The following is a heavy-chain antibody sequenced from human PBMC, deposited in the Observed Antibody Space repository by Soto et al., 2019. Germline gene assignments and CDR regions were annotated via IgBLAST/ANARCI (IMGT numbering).Heavy chain of an antibody. Sequence: GVSLRLSFAASGFTFSNSWMSWVRQAPGKGLEWVGRIKSKTDGGTTDYAAPVKGRFTISRDDSKNTLYLQMNSLKTEDTAVYYCARDRSLSSWGQGTLVTVSS. CDR2: IKSKTDGGTT. J-gene: IGHJ5*02. V-gene: IGHV3-15*01. CDR1: GFTFSNSW. CDR3: ARDRSLSS. D-gene: IGHD3-10*01.